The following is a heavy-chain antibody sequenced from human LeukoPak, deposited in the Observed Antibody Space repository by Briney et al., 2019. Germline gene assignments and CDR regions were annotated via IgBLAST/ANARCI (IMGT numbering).Heavy chain of an antibody. D-gene: IGHD2-8*01. CDR2: ISGSGGST. J-gene: IGHJ4*02. V-gene: IGHV3-23*01. CDR1: GFTFSSYA. CDR3: AKNRDIVLMVYARGHFDY. Sequence: GGSLRLSCAASGFTFSSYAMSWVRQAPGKGVEWVSAISGSGGSTYYADSVKGRFTISRDNSKNTVYMQMNSLRAEDTAVYYCAKNRDIVLMVYARGHFDYWGQGTLVTVSS.